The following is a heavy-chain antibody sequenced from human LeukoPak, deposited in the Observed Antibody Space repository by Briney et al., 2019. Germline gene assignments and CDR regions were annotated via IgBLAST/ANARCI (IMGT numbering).Heavy chain of an antibody. J-gene: IGHJ4*02. Sequence: GGSLRLSCAASGFTLSSYWMHRVRQAPGKGLVWVSHINTDGSSTTYADSVKGRLTISRDNAKNTLYLQMNSLRAEDTAVYYCARSGGSSSLGYWGQGTLVTVSS. CDR3: ARSGGSSSLGY. V-gene: IGHV3-74*01. CDR2: INTDGSST. CDR1: GFTLSSYW. D-gene: IGHD6-6*01.